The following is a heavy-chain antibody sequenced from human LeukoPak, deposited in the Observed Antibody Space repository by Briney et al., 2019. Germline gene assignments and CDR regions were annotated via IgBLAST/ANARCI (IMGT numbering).Heavy chain of an antibody. CDR1: GYTFTSYG. D-gene: IGHD3-22*01. Sequence: ASVKVSCKASGYTFTSYGISWVRQAPGQGLEWMGWISAYNGNTNYAQKLQGRVTMTTDTSTSTAYMELWSLRSDDTAVYYCARDARYYDSSGIYDYWGQGTLVTVSS. CDR3: ARDARYYDSSGIYDY. CDR2: ISAYNGNT. J-gene: IGHJ4*02. V-gene: IGHV1-18*01.